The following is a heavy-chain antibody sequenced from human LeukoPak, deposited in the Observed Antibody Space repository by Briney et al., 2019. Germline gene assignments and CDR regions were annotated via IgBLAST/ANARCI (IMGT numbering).Heavy chain of an antibody. V-gene: IGHV3-53*01. J-gene: IGHJ6*02. CDR3: ATANGDPYYYYGMDV. Sequence: GGSLRLSCAASGFSFSSYAMSWVRQAPGKGLEWVSVIYSGGSTYYADSVKGRFTISRDNSKNTLYLQMNSLRAEDTAVYYCATANGDPYYYYGMDVWGQGTTVTVSS. CDR1: GFSFSSYA. D-gene: IGHD4-17*01. CDR2: IYSGGST.